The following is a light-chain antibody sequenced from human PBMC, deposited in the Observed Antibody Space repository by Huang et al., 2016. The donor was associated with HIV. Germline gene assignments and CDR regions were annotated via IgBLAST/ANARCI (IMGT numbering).Light chain of an antibody. CDR2: GAS. V-gene: IGKV3-15*01. CDR3: QQYNNWPPNT. Sequence: EMVMTQSPATLSVSPGERATLSCRASQSVDTNVAWYQHKPGQAPRLLIHGASTRATGIPARFRGSGSGTEFTLTISTLQSEDFAFYYCQQYNNWPPNTFGPGTKLEIK. CDR1: QSVDTN. J-gene: IGKJ2*01.